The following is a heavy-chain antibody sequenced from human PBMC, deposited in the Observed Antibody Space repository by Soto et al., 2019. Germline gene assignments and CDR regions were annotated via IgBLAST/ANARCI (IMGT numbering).Heavy chain of an antibody. J-gene: IGHJ1*01. CDR3: ARLGAYYQAMDS. Sequence: SETLSLTCAVSGGSISSRNWWSWVRQPPGKGLEWIGEIYHSGSTNYNPSLKSRVTISVDKSKNQFSLKLTSVTAADTAVYFCARLGAYYQAMDSWGQGTLVTVSS. CDR2: IYHSGST. CDR1: GGSISSRNW. D-gene: IGHD3-22*01. V-gene: IGHV4-4*02.